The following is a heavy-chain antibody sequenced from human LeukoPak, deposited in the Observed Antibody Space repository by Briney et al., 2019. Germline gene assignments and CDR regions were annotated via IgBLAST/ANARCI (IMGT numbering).Heavy chain of an antibody. CDR2: ISDGSRDT. V-gene: IGHV3-23*01. Sequence: PGGSLRLSCATSGFTFSSFTMNWVRQAPGKGLEWVSTISDGSRDTHYAGSVKGRFTISRDDSQNIVYLQMDSLRAEDTALYYCTTRLRNHFDYWGQGTLVTVSS. J-gene: IGHJ4*02. CDR1: GFTFSSFT. D-gene: IGHD5-12*01. CDR3: TTRLRNHFDY.